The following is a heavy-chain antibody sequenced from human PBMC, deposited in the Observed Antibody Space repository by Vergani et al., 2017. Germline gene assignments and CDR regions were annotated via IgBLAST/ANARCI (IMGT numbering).Heavy chain of an antibody. CDR2: ISSSGSTI. CDR1: GFTFSSYA. CDR3: AREGRYSSSSVDY. Sequence: EVQLLESGGGLVQPGGSLRLSCAASGFTFSSYAMNWVRQAPGKGLEWVSYISSSGSTIYYADSVKGRFTISRDNAKNSLYLQMNSLRAEDTAVYYCAREGRYSSSSVDYWGQGTLVTVSS. J-gene: IGHJ4*02. V-gene: IGHV3-48*03. D-gene: IGHD6-6*01.